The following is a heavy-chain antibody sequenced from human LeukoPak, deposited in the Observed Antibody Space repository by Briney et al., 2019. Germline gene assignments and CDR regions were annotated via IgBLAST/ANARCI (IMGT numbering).Heavy chain of an antibody. CDR2: INPNSGGT. D-gene: IGHD3-22*01. V-gene: IGHV1-2*02. Sequence: ASVKVSCKASGYTFTGYYMHWVRQAPGQGPEWMGWINPNSGGTNYAQKFQGRVTMTRDTSISTAYMELSRLRSDDTAVYYCATTYYYDSSGYYGLSFDYWGQGTLVTVSS. CDR3: ATTYYYDSSGYYGLSFDY. J-gene: IGHJ4*02. CDR1: GYTFTGYY.